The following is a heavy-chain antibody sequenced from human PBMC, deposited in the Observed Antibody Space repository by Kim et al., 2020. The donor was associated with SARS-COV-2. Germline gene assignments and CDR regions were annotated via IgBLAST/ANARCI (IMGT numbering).Heavy chain of an antibody. J-gene: IGHJ4*02. CDR3: LGGFYFDY. V-gene: IGHV1-3*01. CDR1: GHFFTRDS. D-gene: IGHD3-16*01. CDR2: IDCGNGNT. Sequence: ASVKVSCKTSGHFFTRDSIHWVRQAPGQGLEWMGGIDCGNGNTIYSQKFQGRVTFTTDTSASTAYMELSFLRSEDSAVHYCLGGFYFDYCRQGTLVTVSS.